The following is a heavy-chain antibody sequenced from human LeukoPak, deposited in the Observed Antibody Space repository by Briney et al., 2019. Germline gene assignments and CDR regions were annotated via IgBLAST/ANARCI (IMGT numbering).Heavy chain of an antibody. D-gene: IGHD3-16*01. J-gene: IGHJ5*01. CDR2: IYYSGST. Sequence: SETLSLTCTVSGGSISGYYWSWIRQPPGKGLDYIGYIYYSGSTNYNPSLKSRVTISVDTSKNQFCLQLSSVTAADTAVYYCARIPPSGDYLGVFDSWGQGTLVTVSS. V-gene: IGHV4-59*08. CDR3: ARIPPSGDYLGVFDS. CDR1: GGSISGYY.